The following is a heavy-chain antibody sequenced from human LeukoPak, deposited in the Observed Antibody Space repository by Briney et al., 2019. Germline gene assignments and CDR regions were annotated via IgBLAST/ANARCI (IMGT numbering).Heavy chain of an antibody. Sequence: SETLSLTCTVSGASISSGSYYWSWIRQPAGKGLEWIGHFYTSGSPNYNPSLKSRVTISVDTSKNQFSLKLSSVTAADTAVYYCIRRGVSGENWFDPWGQGTLVTVSS. CDR3: IRRGVSGENWFDP. J-gene: IGHJ5*02. CDR2: FYTSGSP. V-gene: IGHV4-61*09. CDR1: GASISSGSYY. D-gene: IGHD7-27*01.